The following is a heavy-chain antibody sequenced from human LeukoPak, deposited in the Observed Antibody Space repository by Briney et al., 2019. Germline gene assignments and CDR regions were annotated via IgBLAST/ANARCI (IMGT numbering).Heavy chain of an antibody. CDR3: ARGVAGYGPYDY. J-gene: IGHJ4*02. CDR1: GGSISSSYW. CDR2: TSHSGST. D-gene: IGHD5-12*01. V-gene: IGHV4-4*02. Sequence: SETLSLTCAVAGGSISSSYWWSWVRQAPGKGLEWIGETSHSGSTNYNSSFTSRVTILVDKSKNQFYLNLSSVTAADTAVYYCARGVAGYGPYDYWGQGTLVTVSS.